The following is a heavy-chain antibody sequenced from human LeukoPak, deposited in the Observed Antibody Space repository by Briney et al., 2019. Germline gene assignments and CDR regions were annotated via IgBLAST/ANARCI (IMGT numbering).Heavy chain of an antibody. V-gene: IGHV3-33*01. D-gene: IGHD3-9*01. CDR2: IWYDGSNK. J-gene: IGHJ4*02. CDR1: GFTFSSYG. Sequence: PGGSLRLSCAASGFTFSSYGMHWVRQAPGKGLEWVAVIWYDGSNKYYADSVKGRFTISRDNSKNTLYLQMNSLRAEDTAVYYCARDKDRLRYFDWLCPTIDYWGQGTLVTVSS. CDR3: ARDKDRLRYFDWLCPTIDY.